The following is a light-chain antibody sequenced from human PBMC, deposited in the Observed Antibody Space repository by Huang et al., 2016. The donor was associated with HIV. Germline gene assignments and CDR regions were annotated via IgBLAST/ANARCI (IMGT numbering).Light chain of an antibody. CDR1: QGITDD. J-gene: IGKJ1*01. V-gene: IGKV1-6*01. CDR3: LQDHNFPRT. CDR2: GAS. Sequence: IQMTQSPPSLSASVGDRVTITCRASQGITDDLAWYQQKPGKAPKLLISGASTLRSGVPSRFSGSRSGTDFTLTISSLQPEDYATYYCLQDHNFPRTFGQGTKVEI.